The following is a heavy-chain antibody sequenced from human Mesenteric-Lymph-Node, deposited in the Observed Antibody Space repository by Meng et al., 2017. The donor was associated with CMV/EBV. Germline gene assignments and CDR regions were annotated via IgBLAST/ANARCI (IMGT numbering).Heavy chain of an antibody. CDR1: GFTFSSYS. D-gene: IGHD2-2*01. CDR2: ISSSSSYI. J-gene: IGHJ6*02. V-gene: IGHV3-21*01. Sequence: GGSLRLSCAASGFTFSSYSMNWVRQTPGKGLEWVSSISSSSSYIYYADSVKGRFTISRDNAKNSLYLQMNSLRAEDTAVYYCARGGERKYQLLARTFYYYGMDVWGQGTTVTVSS. CDR3: ARGGERKYQLLARTFYYYGMDV.